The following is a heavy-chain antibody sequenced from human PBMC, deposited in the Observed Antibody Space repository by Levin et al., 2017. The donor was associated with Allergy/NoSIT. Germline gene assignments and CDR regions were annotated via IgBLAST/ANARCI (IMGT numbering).Heavy chain of an antibody. Sequence: GESLKISCKASGYTFTGYYMHWVRQAPGQGLEWMGWINPNSGGTNYAQKFQGRVTMTRDTSISTAYMELSRLRSDDTAVYYCARIRWGSGSYSPFDYWGQGTLVTVSS. J-gene: IGHJ4*02. CDR2: INPNSGGT. V-gene: IGHV1-2*02. D-gene: IGHD3-10*01. CDR1: GYTFTGYY. CDR3: ARIRWGSGSYSPFDY.